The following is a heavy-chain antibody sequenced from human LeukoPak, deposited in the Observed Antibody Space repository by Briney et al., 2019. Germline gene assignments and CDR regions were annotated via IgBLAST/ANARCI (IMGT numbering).Heavy chain of an antibody. V-gene: IGHV3-30*03. CDR2: ISYDGSNK. Sequence: PGGSLRLSCAASGFTFSYYGMHWVRQAPGKGLEWVAVISYDGSNKYYADSVKGRFTISRDNSKNTLYLQMNSLRAEDTAVYYCARVSRRLFSSGWYYFDYWGQGTLVTVSS. CDR1: GFTFSYYG. CDR3: ARVSRRLFSSGWYYFDY. D-gene: IGHD6-19*01. J-gene: IGHJ4*02.